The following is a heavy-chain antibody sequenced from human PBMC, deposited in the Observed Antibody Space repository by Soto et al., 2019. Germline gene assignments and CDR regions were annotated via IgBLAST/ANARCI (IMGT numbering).Heavy chain of an antibody. Sequence: QVQLVQSGAEVKKPGASVKVSCKASGYTFTSYAMHWVRQAPGQRLEWMGWINAGNGNTKYSQKFQGRVTITRNTSASTAYMELSSLRSEDTAVYYCARALSPYYFDYWGQGTLVTVSS. CDR3: ARALSPYYFDY. CDR1: GYTFTSYA. CDR2: INAGNGNT. J-gene: IGHJ4*02. V-gene: IGHV1-3*01.